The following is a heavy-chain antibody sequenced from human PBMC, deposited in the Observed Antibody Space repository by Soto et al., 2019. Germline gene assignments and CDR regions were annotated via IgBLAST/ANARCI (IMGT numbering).Heavy chain of an antibody. D-gene: IGHD2-15*01. CDR1: GGSISSYY. CDR2: IYYSGST. CDR3: ARDGGYCSGGSCYSHFDY. J-gene: IGHJ4*02. Sequence: SETLSLTCTVSGGSISSYYWSWIRQPPGKGLEWIGYIYYSGSTNYNPSLKSRVTISVDTSKNQFSLKLSSVTAADTAVYYCARDGGYCSGGSCYSHFDYWGQGTLVTVSS. V-gene: IGHV4-59*01.